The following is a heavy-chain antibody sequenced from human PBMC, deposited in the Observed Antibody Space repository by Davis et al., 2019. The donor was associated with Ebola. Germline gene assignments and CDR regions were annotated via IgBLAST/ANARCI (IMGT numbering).Heavy chain of an antibody. J-gene: IGHJ6*02. CDR2: VSSSGST. D-gene: IGHD6-13*01. V-gene: IGHV4-34*01. CDR3: ARGYSSSWLVYYYYGMDV. CDR1: GGSFSGYY. Sequence: SETLSLTCAVYGGSFSGYYWSWIRQPPGKGLEWIGYVSSSGSTNYNSSLESRVTISVDTSKNQFSLKLRSVTAAATAVYYCARGYSSSWLVYYYYGMDVWGQGTTVTVSS.